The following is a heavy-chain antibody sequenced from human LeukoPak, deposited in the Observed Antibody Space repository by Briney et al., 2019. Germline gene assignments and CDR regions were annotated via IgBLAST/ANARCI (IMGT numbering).Heavy chain of an antibody. CDR3: ARLTAYFDL. CDR1: GGSISSSY. V-gene: IGHV4-59*08. CDR2: IYYSGST. J-gene: IGHJ2*01. Sequence: SETLSPTCTASGGSISSSYWSWIRQPPGKGLEWIGYIYYSGSTNYNPSLKSRVTMSVDTSKNQFSLKVTSVTAADTAVYYCARLTAYFDLWGRGTLVTVSS.